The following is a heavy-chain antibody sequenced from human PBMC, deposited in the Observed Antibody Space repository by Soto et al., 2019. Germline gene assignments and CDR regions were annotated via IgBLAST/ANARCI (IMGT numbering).Heavy chain of an antibody. CDR1: GFTFSSLA. Sequence: QEILVESGGGVVQSGTSLRLSCAASGFTFSSLAMHWVRQAPGKGLEWVSVISFNGLSQFYADSVRGRVTVSRDNSKNTLYLQLDSLRPDDTAVYSCARGGRGLRGAFDVWGQGTEVSVS. CDR3: ARGGRGLRGAFDV. D-gene: IGHD3-16*01. V-gene: IGHV3-30*04. J-gene: IGHJ3*01. CDR2: ISFNGLSQ.